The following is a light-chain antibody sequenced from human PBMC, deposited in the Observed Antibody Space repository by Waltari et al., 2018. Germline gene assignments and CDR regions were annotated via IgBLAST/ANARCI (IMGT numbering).Light chain of an antibody. V-gene: IGKV3-20*01. CDR3: QHYLRLPVT. CDR2: GAS. J-gene: IGKJ1*01. CDR1: QSVSRAF. Sequence: EIVFTQSPGTLSLSLGETATVSCRASQSVSRAFAWYQQKPGQDPRPLIYGASTRATGIPDRFSGSGSGTDFSLTISRLEPDDFAVYYCQHYLRLPVTFGQGTTVEI.